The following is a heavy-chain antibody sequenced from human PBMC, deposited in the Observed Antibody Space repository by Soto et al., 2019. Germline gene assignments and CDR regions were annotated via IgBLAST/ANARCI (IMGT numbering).Heavy chain of an antibody. CDR1: GNTFSRYV. J-gene: IGHJ6*02. D-gene: IGHD3-22*01. Sequence: GASVKVSCKASGNTFSRYVIIWVRQAPGQGLEWVGGITPILGTAIYAQKFQGRVTITADDSTSTAYMELSSLRSEDTSVYYCARGVYDNSGYYSPHPQKDYGMDVWGQGTTVTVSS. CDR2: ITPILGTA. V-gene: IGHV1-69*13. CDR3: ARGVYDNSGYYSPHPQKDYGMDV.